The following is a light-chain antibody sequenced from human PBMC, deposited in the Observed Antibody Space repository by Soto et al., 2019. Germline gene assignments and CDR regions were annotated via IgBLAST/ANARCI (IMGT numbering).Light chain of an antibody. V-gene: IGLV3-21*02. CDR2: DDS. Sequence: SYELTQPPSVSVAPGQTARITCGGNNSGSKSVHWYQQKQDQAPVLVVYDDSDRPSGIPERFSGSNSGNTATLTISRVEAGDEADYYCQVWDSSSDLLVFGGGTKLTVL. CDR3: QVWDSSSDLLV. CDR1: NSGSKS. J-gene: IGLJ2*01.